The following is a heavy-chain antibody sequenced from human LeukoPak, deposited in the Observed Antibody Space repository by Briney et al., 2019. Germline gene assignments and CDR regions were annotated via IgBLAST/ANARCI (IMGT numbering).Heavy chain of an antibody. J-gene: IGHJ4*02. D-gene: IGHD2-2*01. CDR2: VSYDGSNK. V-gene: IGHV3-30*01. CDR3: ARGYCSSTFCDLDFDY. Sequence: GGSLRLSCAASGFTFRSYAMHWVRQAPGKGLERVAIVSYDGSNKYYADSVRGRFTISRDNSKNTLYLQMKSLRLEDTAVYYCARGYCSSTFCDLDFDYWGQGTLVTVSS. CDR1: GFTFRSYA.